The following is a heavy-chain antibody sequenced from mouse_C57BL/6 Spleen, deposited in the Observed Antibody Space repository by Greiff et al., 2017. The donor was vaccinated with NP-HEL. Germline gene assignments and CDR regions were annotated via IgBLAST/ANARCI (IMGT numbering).Heavy chain of an antibody. V-gene: IGHV1-42*01. J-gene: IGHJ4*01. CDR3: ARLKTCYGNYDAMDY. CDR2: INPSTGGT. D-gene: IGHD2-10*01. CDR1: GYSFTGYY. Sequence: VQLQQSGPELVKPGASVKISCKASGYSFTGYYMNWVKQSPEKSLEWIGEINPSTGGTTYNPKFKAKATLTVDKSSSTAYMQLKSLTSEDSAVYYCARLKTCYGNYDAMDYWGQGTSVTVSS.